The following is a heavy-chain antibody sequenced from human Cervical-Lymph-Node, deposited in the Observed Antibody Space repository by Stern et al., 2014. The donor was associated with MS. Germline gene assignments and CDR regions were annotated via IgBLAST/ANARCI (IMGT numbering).Heavy chain of an antibody. D-gene: IGHD2-15*01. J-gene: IGHJ5*02. CDR3: ARGVVSNRAAATQHNLFDP. Sequence: VQLVDSGAEVKKPGSSVNVSCKASGGTFISSYAITWMRQAPGQGLEWMGRIIPILGLPNYAQKFQGRVTFTADTSTSTTYMELSSLTSEDTAVYYCARGVVSNRAAATQHNLFDPWGQGTLVTVSS. CDR1: GGTFISSYA. CDR2: IIPILGLP. V-gene: IGHV1-69*09.